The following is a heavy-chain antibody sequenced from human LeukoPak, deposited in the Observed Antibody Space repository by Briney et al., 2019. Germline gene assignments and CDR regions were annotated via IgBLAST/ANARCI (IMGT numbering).Heavy chain of an antibody. V-gene: IGHV3-30*02. D-gene: IGHD5-18*01. Sequence: GGSLRLSCAASGFTFSSYGMHWVRQAPGKGLEWVAFIRYDGSNKYYADSVKGRFTISRDNSKNSLYLQMDSLRAEDTAVYYCARGYSYGLDYWGQGTLVTVSS. CDR2: IRYDGSNK. CDR3: ARGYSYGLDY. CDR1: GFTFSSYG. J-gene: IGHJ4*02.